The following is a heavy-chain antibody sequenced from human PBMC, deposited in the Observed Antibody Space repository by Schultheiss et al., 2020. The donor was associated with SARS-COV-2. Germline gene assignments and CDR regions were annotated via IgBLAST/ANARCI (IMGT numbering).Heavy chain of an antibody. CDR1: GFTFSGSA. V-gene: IGHV3-23*01. J-gene: IGHJ3*02. D-gene: IGHD6-13*01. CDR3: ARDLGAAAASNDAFDI. CDR2: ISGSGGST. Sequence: GGSLRLSCAASGFTFSGSAMHWVRQASGKGLEWVSAISGSGGSTYYADSVKGRFTISRDNSKNTLYLQMNSLRAEDTAVYYCARDLGAAAASNDAFDIWGQGTMVTVSS.